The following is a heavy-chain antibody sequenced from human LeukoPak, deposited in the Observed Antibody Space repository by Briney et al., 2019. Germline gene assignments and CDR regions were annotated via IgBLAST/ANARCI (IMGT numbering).Heavy chain of an antibody. CDR3: AKDIRYSSSPNDY. CDR1: GFTFSSYA. V-gene: IGHV3-23*01. D-gene: IGHD6-13*01. J-gene: IGHJ4*02. CDR2: ISGSGGST. Sequence: TGGSLRLSCAASGFTFSSYAMSWVRQAPGKGLEWVSVISGSGGSTYYADSVKGRFTISRDNSKNTLFLQMHSLRAEGTAVYYCAKDIRYSSSPNDYWGQGTLVTVSS.